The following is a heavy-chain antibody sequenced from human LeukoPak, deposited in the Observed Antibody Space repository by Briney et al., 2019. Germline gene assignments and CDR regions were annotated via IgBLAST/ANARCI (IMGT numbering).Heavy chain of an antibody. CDR3: ARVSFPVVTAIPPDY. D-gene: IGHD2-21*02. CDR1: GFTFSNAW. CDR2: ISGSGATT. V-gene: IGHV3-23*01. J-gene: IGHJ4*02. Sequence: PGGSLRLSCAASGFTFSNAWMSWVRQAPGKGLEWVSAISGSGATTYYADSVKGRFTISRDNSKNTLYLQMNSLRAEDTAVYYCARVSFPVVTAIPPDYWGQGTLVTVSS.